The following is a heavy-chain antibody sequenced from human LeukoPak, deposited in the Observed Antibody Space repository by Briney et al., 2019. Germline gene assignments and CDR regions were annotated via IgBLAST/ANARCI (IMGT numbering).Heavy chain of an antibody. J-gene: IGHJ4*02. CDR3: ARGLAPYSSGWSADY. CDR2: ISSSSSYI. V-gene: IGHV3-21*01. Sequence: GGSLRLSCAASGFTFSSYSMNWVRQAPGKGLEWVSFISSSSSYIYYADSVKGRFTISRDNAKNSLYLQMNSLRAEDTAVYYCARGLAPYSSGWSADYWGQGTLVTVSS. CDR1: GFTFSSYS. D-gene: IGHD6-19*01.